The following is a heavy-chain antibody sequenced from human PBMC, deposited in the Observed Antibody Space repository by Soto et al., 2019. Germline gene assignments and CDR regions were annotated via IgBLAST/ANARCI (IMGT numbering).Heavy chain of an antibody. CDR1: GYTLTELS. CDR3: AILRRMSGKSYYYYGMDV. V-gene: IGHV1-24*01. Sequence: ASVKVSCKVSGYTLTELSMHWVRQAPGEGLEWMGGFDPEDGETIDAQQFQGRVTMTEDTSTDTAYMELSSLRSEDTAVYYCAILRRMSGKSYYYYGMDVWGQGTTVTVSS. D-gene: IGHD1-26*01. CDR2: FDPEDGET. J-gene: IGHJ6*02.